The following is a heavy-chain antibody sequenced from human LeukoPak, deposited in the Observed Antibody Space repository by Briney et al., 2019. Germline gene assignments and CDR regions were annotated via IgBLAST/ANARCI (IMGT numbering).Heavy chain of an antibody. J-gene: IGHJ4*02. Sequence: GASLRLSCAASGFTFSNYAMSWVRQAPGNGLEWVSAILGSGVTTYYADSVKGRFTVSRDNSKSPLYLQMNTLRAEDTALYYCAKWGDYDVLTGYYVPDYWGQGTLVTVSS. D-gene: IGHD3-9*01. CDR3: AKWGDYDVLTGYYVPDY. V-gene: IGHV3-23*01. CDR1: GFTFSNYA. CDR2: ILGSGVTT.